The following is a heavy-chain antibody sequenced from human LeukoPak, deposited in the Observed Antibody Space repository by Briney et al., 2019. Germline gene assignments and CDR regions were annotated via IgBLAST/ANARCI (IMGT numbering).Heavy chain of an antibody. CDR1: GFTFSDYY. CDR3: AKDRRRDDVLTGSFSD. CDR2: ISSSGSTI. V-gene: IGHV3-11*04. Sequence: GGSLRLSCAASGFTFSDYYMNWIRQAPGKGLEWVSYISSSGSTIYYADSVKGRFTISRDNSKNTLYLQMNSLRAEDTAVYYCAKDRRRDDVLTGSFSDWGQGTLVTVSS. J-gene: IGHJ4*02. D-gene: IGHD3-9*01.